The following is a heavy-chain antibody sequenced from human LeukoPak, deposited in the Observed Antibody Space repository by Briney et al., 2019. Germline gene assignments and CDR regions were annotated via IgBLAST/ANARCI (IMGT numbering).Heavy chain of an antibody. J-gene: IGHJ4*02. Sequence: PGGSLRLSCAVFGFTFSSYAMSWVRQAPGKGLEWVSTISASGGSTYYADSVKGRFTISRDNSKNTLYLQMNSLRVEDTARYYCAKARFYYLLTGFPPDWGQGTLVTVSS. D-gene: IGHD3-9*01. CDR3: AKARFYYLLTGFPPD. V-gene: IGHV3-23*01. CDR1: GFTFSSYA. CDR2: ISASGGST.